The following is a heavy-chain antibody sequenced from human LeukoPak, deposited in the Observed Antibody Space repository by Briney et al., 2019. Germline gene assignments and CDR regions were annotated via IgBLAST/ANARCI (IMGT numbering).Heavy chain of an antibody. CDR3: ASHCSGGSCLDS. D-gene: IGHD2-15*01. Sequence: PGGSLRLSCAASGFTFSSYWMHWVRQAPGKGLVWVSRLNTDGSITTYADSVKGRFTISRDNARNTLYLQMNSLRAEDTAVYYCASHCSGGSCLDSWGQGTLVTVSS. CDR1: GFTFSSYW. CDR2: LNTDGSIT. V-gene: IGHV3-74*01. J-gene: IGHJ4*02.